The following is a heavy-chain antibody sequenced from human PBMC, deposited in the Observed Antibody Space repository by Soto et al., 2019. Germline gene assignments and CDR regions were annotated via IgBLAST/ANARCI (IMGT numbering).Heavy chain of an antibody. CDR1: GGSISSYY. D-gene: IGHD6-13*01. CDR3: ASHSSHWPFFDF. V-gene: IGHV4-59*01. CDR2: IYYTGLS. J-gene: IGHJ4*02. Sequence: PSETLSLTCTVSGGSISSYYWSWIRQPPGKGLEWIGYIYYTGLSNSNPSLNSRVTMSVDTSKNQFSLNLSSVTAADTAVYYCASHSSHWPFFDFWGQGTLVTVSS.